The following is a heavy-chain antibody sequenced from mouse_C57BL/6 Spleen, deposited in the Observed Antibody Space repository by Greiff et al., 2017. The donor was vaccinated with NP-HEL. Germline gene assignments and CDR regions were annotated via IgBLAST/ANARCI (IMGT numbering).Heavy chain of an antibody. CDR2: ISYDGSN. CDR1: GYSITSGYY. V-gene: IGHV3-6*01. J-gene: IGHJ3*01. D-gene: IGHD1-1*01. CDR3: AGDGGHYYGSSPWFAY. Sequence: EVQLQESGPGLVKPSQSLSLTCSVTGYSITSGYYWNWIRQFPGNKLEWMGYISYDGSNNYNPSLKNRISFTRDTSKNQFFLKLDSVTTEDTATYYCAGDGGHYYGSSPWFAYWGQGTLVTVSA.